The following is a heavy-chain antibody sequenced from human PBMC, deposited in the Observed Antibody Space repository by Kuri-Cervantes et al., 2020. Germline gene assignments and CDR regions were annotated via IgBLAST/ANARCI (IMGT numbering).Heavy chain of an antibody. CDR3: ARDRGYSSSLLHYYGMDV. J-gene: IGHJ6*02. V-gene: IGHV1-8*01. CDR2: MNPNSGNT. CDR1: GYTFTSYD. D-gene: IGHD6-13*01. Sequence: ASVKVSCKASGYTFTSYDINWVRQATGQGLEWMGWMNPNSGNTGYAQKFQGRVTMTRNTSISTAYMELSSLRSEDTAVYYCARDRGYSSSLLHYYGMDVWGQGTTVTVSS.